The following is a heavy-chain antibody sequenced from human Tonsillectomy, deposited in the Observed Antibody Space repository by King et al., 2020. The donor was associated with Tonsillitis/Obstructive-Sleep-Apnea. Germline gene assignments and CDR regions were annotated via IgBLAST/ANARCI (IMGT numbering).Heavy chain of an antibody. J-gene: IGHJ6*03. CDR3: ARDNLEAAAGFYMDV. D-gene: IGHD6-13*01. Sequence: VQLVESGGGLAQPGGSLRLSCAASGFTFSNYEMNWVRQAPGKGLEWVSYISSSGTTIYYADSVKGRFTISRDNAKNSLFLQINSLRAEDTAVYYCARDNLEAAAGFYMDVWGKGTTVTVSS. V-gene: IGHV3-48*03. CDR1: GFTFSNYE. CDR2: ISSSGTTI.